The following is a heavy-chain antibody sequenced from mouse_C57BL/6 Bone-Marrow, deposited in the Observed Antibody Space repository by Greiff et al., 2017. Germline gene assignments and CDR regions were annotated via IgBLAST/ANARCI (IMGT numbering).Heavy chain of an antibody. CDR2: IYPTSGRT. J-gene: IGHJ2*01. CDR3: ARSGPLGRSFDY. Sequence: QVQLQQPGAELVKPGASVKMSCKASGYTFTSYWITWVKQRPGQGLEWIGDIYPTSGRTNYNEKFKSKAILTVDTSANTGYMQLSSLTCEDSAVFYWARSGPLGRSFDYWGQGTTLTVSS. CDR1: GYTFTSYW. D-gene: IGHD4-1*01. V-gene: IGHV1-55*01.